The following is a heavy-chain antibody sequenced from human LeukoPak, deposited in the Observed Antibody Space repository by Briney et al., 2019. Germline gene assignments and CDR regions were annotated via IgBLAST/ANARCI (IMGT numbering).Heavy chain of an antibody. CDR1: GGSISSGGYY. CDR2: IYYSGST. CDR3: ARDTLPDRATDY. Sequence: SETLSLTCTVSGGSISSGGYYWSWIRQHPGKGLEWIGYIYYSGSTYYNPSLKSRVTISVDTSKNQFSPKLSSVTAADTAVYYCARDTLPDRATDYWGQGTLVTVSS. V-gene: IGHV4-31*03. D-gene: IGHD1-14*01. J-gene: IGHJ4*02.